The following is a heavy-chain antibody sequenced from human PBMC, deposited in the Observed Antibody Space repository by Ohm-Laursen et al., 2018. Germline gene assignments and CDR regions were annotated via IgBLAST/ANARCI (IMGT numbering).Heavy chain of an antibody. CDR3: AADFRCGGDCWYFDY. Sequence: SVKVSCKASGYTFTSYGISWVRQAPGQGPEWMGWIDVGSNSTNYAQKFQERVTIVGDMSTSTVYMDLSSLRLEDTAMYYCAADFRCGGDCWYFDYWGQGTLVTVSS. J-gene: IGHJ4*02. CDR2: IDVGSNST. CDR1: GYTFTSYG. D-gene: IGHD2-21*02. V-gene: IGHV1-58*02.